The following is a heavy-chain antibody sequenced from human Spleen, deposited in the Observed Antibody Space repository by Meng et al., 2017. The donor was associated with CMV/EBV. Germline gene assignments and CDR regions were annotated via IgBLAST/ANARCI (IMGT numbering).Heavy chain of an antibody. CDR3: ASRIAARPPYYYGMDV. V-gene: IGHV1-69*10. D-gene: IGHD6-6*01. J-gene: IGHJ6*02. CDR2: IIPILDIA. Sequence: SVKVSCKASGCTFSSYAISWVRQAPGQGLEWMGGIIPILDIANYAQKFQDRVTITADKSTSTAYMELSSLRSEDTAVYYCASRIAARPPYYYGMDVWGQGTTVTVSS. CDR1: GCTFSSYA.